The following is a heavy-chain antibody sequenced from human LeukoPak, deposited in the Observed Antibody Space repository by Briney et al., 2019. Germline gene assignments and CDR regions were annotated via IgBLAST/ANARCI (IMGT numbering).Heavy chain of an antibody. CDR2: IYPGDSDT. CDR1: GYSFTSYW. D-gene: IGHD4-17*01. Sequence: GESLKISCKGSGYSFTSYWIGWVRQMPGKGLEWMGIIYPGDSDTRYSPSFQGQVTISADKSISTAYLQWSSLKASDTAMYYCATSTVTTSAAFDIWGQGTMVTVSS. J-gene: IGHJ3*02. CDR3: ATSTVTTSAAFDI. V-gene: IGHV5-51*01.